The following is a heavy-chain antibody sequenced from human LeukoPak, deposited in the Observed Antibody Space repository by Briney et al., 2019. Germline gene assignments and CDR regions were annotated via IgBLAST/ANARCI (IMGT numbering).Heavy chain of an antibody. Sequence: GGSLRLSCAASGFTFSHAWINWVRQAPGKGLEWVGRIKSKTDGVSIDYAAPVEGRVTISRDDSKNTVYLQMNSLKIEDTAVYYCARDRLRSTRAFDLWGQGTMVTVSS. CDR1: GFTFSHAW. CDR2: IKSKTDGVSI. D-gene: IGHD5-24*01. V-gene: IGHV3-15*01. CDR3: ARDRLRSTRAFDL. J-gene: IGHJ3*01.